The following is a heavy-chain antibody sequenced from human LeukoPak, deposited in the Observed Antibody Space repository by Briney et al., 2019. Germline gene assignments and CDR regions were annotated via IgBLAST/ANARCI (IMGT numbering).Heavy chain of an antibody. Sequence: GGSLRLSCAVSGFTFSNVWMSWVRQVPGKGLEWVGRIKSKIDGGTTDYAAPVNGRFSISRDDSKNTLYLQMNSLKTEDTAVYFCTTESRWEMGVDLGMDIWGQGTTVIVSS. D-gene: IGHD5-24*01. CDR2: IKSKIDGGTT. CDR1: GFTFSNVW. V-gene: IGHV3-15*01. J-gene: IGHJ6*02. CDR3: TTESRWEMGVDLGMDI.